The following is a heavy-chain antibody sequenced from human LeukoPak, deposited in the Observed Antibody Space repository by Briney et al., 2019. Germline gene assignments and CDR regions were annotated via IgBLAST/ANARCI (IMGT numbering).Heavy chain of an antibody. D-gene: IGHD2-21*02. Sequence: PGGSLRLSCAASGFTFSSYGMHWVRQAPGEGLEWVAFIRYDGSNKYYADSVKGRFTISRDNSKNTLYLQMNSLRAEDTAVYYCAKEYREVVTASDYWGQGTLVTVSS. V-gene: IGHV3-30*02. CDR1: GFTFSSYG. J-gene: IGHJ4*02. CDR2: IRYDGSNK. CDR3: AKEYREVVTASDY.